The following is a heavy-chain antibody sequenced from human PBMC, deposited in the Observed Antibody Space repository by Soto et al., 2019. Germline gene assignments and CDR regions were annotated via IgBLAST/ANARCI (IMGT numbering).Heavy chain of an antibody. CDR3: ARVWGGAFDI. CDR2: IYDSGST. Sequence: SETLSLTCTVSGGSISSSYWSWIRQPPGKGLEWIGYIYDSGSTYYNSSLKSRVTMSVDTSKNQFSLKLSSVTAADTAVYYCARVWGGAFDIWGQGTMVTVSS. V-gene: IGHV4-59*01. J-gene: IGHJ3*02. D-gene: IGHD3-10*01. CDR1: GGSISSSY.